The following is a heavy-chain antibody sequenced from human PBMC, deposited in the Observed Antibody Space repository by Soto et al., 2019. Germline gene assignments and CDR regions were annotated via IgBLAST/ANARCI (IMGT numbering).Heavy chain of an antibody. CDR3: ARDKVALGYSGLPLDY. J-gene: IGHJ4*02. Sequence: ASVKVSCKASGYTFTSYGISWVRQAPGQGLERMGWISAYNGNTNYAQKLQGRVTMTTDTSTSTAYMELRSLRSDDTAVYYCARDKVALGYSGLPLDYWGQGTLFTVSS. V-gene: IGHV1-18*01. D-gene: IGHD5-12*01. CDR1: GYTFTSYG. CDR2: ISAYNGNT.